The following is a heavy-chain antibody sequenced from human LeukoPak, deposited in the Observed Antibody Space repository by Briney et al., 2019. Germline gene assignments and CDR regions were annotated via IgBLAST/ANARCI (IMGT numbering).Heavy chain of an antibody. V-gene: IGHV4-39*07. CDR3: AREMDGAAAGTFPFDY. Sequence: SETLSLTCTVSGASISTSRDYWGWIRQPPGKGLEWIGSIYYIGDTYYNPSLKSRVTMSLDMSKNQFSLKLSSVTAADTAVYYCAREMDGAAAGTFPFDYWGQGTLVTVSS. J-gene: IGHJ4*02. CDR2: IYYIGDT. CDR1: GASISTSRDY. D-gene: IGHD6-13*01.